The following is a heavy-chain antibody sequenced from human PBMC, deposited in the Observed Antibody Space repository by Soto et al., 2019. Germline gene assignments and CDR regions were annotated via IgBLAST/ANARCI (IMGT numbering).Heavy chain of an antibody. V-gene: IGHV1-69*02. CDR1: GGSLDSLT. CDR3: XXXXXXXRDS. Sequence: QVQLVQSGAEMREPGSSVRVSCKASGGSLDSLTISWLRQAPGQGLEWMGRIIPVXXXXXSAEKFQDRIKIDADKSTXXXXXXXXXXXXXXXXXXXXXXXXXXXRDSWGQGTPIIVSS. CDR2: IIPVXXXX. J-gene: IGHJ4*02.